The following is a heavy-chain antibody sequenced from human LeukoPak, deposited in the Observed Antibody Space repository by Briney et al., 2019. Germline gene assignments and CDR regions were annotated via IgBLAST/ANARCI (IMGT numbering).Heavy chain of an antibody. J-gene: IGHJ4*02. Sequence: PGGSLRLSCAASGFTFSDYAMSWVRQAPGKGLEWVAVISYDGSDKYYADSVKGRFTISRDNSKNTLYLQMNSLRAEDTAVYYCARDKGSFNWSYPISYYFDYWGQGTLVTVSS. CDR1: GFTFSDYA. CDR2: ISYDGSDK. D-gene: IGHD3-9*01. CDR3: ARDKGSFNWSYPISYYFDY. V-gene: IGHV3-30*04.